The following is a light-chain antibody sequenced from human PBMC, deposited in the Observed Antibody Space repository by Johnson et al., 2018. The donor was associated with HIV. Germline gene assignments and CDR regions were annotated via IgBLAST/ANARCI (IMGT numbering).Light chain of an antibody. CDR1: SSNIGSIY. J-gene: IGLJ1*01. V-gene: IGLV1-51*01. Sequence: QSVLTQPPSVSAAPRQNVTISCSGSSSNIGSIYVSWFKQPRETAPKLLIYDNNNRPTGTPVRFPGSKSGTSATLSITGFPTWDEADYSCGTWDSGPRDLYVLGTWTKVTL. CDR2: DNN. CDR3: GTWDSGPRDLYV.